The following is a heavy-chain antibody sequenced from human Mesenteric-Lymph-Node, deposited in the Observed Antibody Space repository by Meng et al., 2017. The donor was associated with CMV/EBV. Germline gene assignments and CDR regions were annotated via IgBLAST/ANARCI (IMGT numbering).Heavy chain of an antibody. J-gene: IGHJ4*02. CDR3: TQTSGRNCRSGSCYSFDY. Sequence: ASVKVSCKASGDTFTGYYVHWVRQAPGQGLEWMGWINPDTGSVTNSAQKFQGRVTVTSDTSMSTGYMELSSLRSDDTAVYYCTQTSGRNCRSGSCYSFDYWGQGTLVTVSS. V-gene: IGHV1-2*02. D-gene: IGHD2-15*01. CDR1: GDTFTGYY. CDR2: INPDTGSVT.